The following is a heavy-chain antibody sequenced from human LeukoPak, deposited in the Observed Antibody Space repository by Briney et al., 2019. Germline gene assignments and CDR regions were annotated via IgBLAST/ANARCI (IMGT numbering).Heavy chain of an antibody. CDR1: GFTFSSYA. D-gene: IGHD1-26*01. J-gene: IGHJ4*02. CDR2: ISYDGSNK. CDR3: ARGELLPIGY. Sequence: PGGSLRLSCAASGFTFSSYAMSWVRQAPGKGLEWVAVISYDGSNKYYADSVKGRFTISRDNSKNTLYLQMNSLRAEDTAVYYCARGELLPIGYWGQGTLVTVSS. V-gene: IGHV3-30-3*01.